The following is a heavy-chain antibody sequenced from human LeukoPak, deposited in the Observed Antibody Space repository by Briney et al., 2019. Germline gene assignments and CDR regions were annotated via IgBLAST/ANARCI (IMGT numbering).Heavy chain of an antibody. CDR2: IKQDGSEK. CDR1: GFTFSSYW. J-gene: IGHJ4*02. Sequence: GGSLRLSCAASGFTFSSYWMSWVRQAPGKGLEWVANIKQDGSEKYYVDSVKGRFTISRDNAKNSLYLQMNSLRAEDTAVYYCARGRYDYVWGSYPHPFDYWGQGTLVTVSS. CDR3: ARGRYDYVWGSYPHPFDY. V-gene: IGHV3-7*01. D-gene: IGHD3-16*02.